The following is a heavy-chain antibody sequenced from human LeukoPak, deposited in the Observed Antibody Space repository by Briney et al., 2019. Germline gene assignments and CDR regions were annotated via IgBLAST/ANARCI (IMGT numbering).Heavy chain of an antibody. D-gene: IGHD6-13*01. J-gene: IGHJ4*02. CDR1: GFTFSSYG. CDR3: AKEGLQPFFDN. Sequence: GGSLRLSCAASGFTFSSYGMHWVRQAPGKGLEWVAVISYDGSNKYYADSVKGRFTISRDNSKNTLYLQMNSLRAEDTAVYYCAKEGLQPFFDNWGQGTLVTVSS. V-gene: IGHV3-30*18. CDR2: ISYDGSNK.